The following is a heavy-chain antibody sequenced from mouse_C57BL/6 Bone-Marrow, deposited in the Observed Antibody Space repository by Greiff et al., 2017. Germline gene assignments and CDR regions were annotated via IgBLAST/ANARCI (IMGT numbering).Heavy chain of an antibody. Sequence: EVQLVESGGGLVQSGRSLRLSCATSGFTFSDFYMEWVRQAPGKGLEWIASSRNKANDYTTEYSASVKGRFIVSSDTSQSILYLQMNALRAEDTAIYYCAIDDSSGDRFAYWGQGTLVTVSA. D-gene: IGHD3-2*02. J-gene: IGHJ3*01. V-gene: IGHV7-1*01. CDR1: GFTFSDFY. CDR2: SRNKANDYTT. CDR3: AIDDSSGDRFAY.